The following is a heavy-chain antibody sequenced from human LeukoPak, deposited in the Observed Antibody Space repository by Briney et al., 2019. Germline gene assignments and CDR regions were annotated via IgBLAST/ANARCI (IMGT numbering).Heavy chain of an antibody. D-gene: IGHD3-9*01. V-gene: IGHV1-8*01. CDR2: MNPNSGNT. Sequence: ASVKVSCKASGYTFTSYDINWVRQATGQGLEWMGWMNPNSGNTGYAQKFQGRVTMTRNTSISTAYMELSSLRSEDTAVYYCARSGNHDILTGYFFGYYYYYMDVWGKGTTVTISS. CDR3: ARSGNHDILTGYFFGYYYYYMDV. J-gene: IGHJ6*03. CDR1: GYTFTSYD.